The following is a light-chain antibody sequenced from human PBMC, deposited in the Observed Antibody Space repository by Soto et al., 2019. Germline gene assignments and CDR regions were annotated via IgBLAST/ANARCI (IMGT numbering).Light chain of an antibody. Sequence: EIVLTQSPATLSLSPGERVTLSCRASQNVSTYLAWYQQKPGQAPRLLIYDASYRATGIPARFSGSGSGTDFALTSRSPEPEDSAVYYCQQRTNWLTVGPGTKVDIK. CDR1: QNVSTY. CDR2: DAS. J-gene: IGKJ3*01. CDR3: QQRTNWLT. V-gene: IGKV3-11*01.